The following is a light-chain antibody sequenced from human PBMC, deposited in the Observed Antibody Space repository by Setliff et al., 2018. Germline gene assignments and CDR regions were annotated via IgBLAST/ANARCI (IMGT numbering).Light chain of an antibody. CDR3: SSYAGSNNPYV. J-gene: IGLJ1*01. Sequence: QSVLTQPPSASGSPGQSVTISCTGTSSDVGGYNYVSWYQQHPGKAPKLMIYEVSKRPSGVPDRFSGSKSGTTASLTVSGPQAEDEADYYCSSYAGSNNPYVFGTGTKV. CDR2: EVS. V-gene: IGLV2-8*01. CDR1: SSDVGGYNY.